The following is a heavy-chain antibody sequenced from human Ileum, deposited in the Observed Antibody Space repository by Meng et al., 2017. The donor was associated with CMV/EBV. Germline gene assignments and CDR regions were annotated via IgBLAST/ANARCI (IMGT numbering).Heavy chain of an antibody. CDR3: AREVVPPRRMDV. CDR2: ISTSGTYI. CDR1: GFTFSSYT. V-gene: IGHV3-21*01. Sequence: GESLKISCAASGFTFSSYTMNWVRQAPGKGLEWVAYISTSGTYIYYAESLKGRFTISRDNAKNSLDLHMNSLSAEDTAVYYCAREVVPPRRMDVWGQGTTVTVSS. J-gene: IGHJ6*02. D-gene: IGHD2-2*01.